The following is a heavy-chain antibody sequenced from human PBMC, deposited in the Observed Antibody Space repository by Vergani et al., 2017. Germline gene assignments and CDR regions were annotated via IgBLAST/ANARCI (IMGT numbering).Heavy chain of an antibody. Sequence: QLQLQESGSGLVKPSQTLPLNCAASGGSISGYYWSWIRQPPGKGLEWIGEINHSGSTNYNPSLKSRVTISVDTSKNQFSLKLSSVTAADTAVYYCARGLYSNYPWGYWGQGTLVTVSS. CDR3: ARGLYSNYPWGY. CDR2: INHSGST. J-gene: IGHJ4*02. CDR1: GGSISGYY. D-gene: IGHD4-11*01. V-gene: IGHV4-34*01.